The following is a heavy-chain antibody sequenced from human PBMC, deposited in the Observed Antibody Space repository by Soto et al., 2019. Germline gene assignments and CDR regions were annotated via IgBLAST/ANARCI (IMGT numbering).Heavy chain of an antibody. CDR3: ARDLGVGGYSGYTDY. CDR2: ISSSSSYI. J-gene: IGHJ4*02. CDR1: GFTFSSYS. V-gene: IGHV3-21*01. D-gene: IGHD5-12*01. Sequence: GGSLRLSCAASGFTFSSYSMNWVRQAPGKGLEWVSSISSSSSYIYYADSVKGRFTISRDNAKNSLYLQMNSLRAEDTAVYYCARDLGVGGYSGYTDYWGQGTLVTVSS.